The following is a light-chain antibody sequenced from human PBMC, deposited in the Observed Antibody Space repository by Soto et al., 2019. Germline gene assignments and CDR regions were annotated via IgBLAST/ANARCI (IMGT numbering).Light chain of an antibody. CDR2: RNN. J-gene: IGLJ1*01. V-gene: IGLV1-47*01. Sequence: QSVLTQPPSASGTPGQSVTMSCSGSTSNIGTNYVYWYHQLPGTAPKLLISRNNQRPSGVPDRFSGSKSGTSASLAISGLRSEDEGDYYCAAWDDSLSGHYVFGTGTKVTVL. CDR3: AAWDDSLSGHYV. CDR1: TSNIGTNY.